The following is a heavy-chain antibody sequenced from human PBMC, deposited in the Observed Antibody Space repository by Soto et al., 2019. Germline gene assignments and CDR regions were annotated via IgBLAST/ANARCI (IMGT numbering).Heavy chain of an antibody. Sequence: PGGSLSLSCAASGFTLSSYAMSWVRQAPGKGLEWVSAISGSGGSTYYADSVKGRFTISRDNSKNTLYLQMNSLRAEDTAVYYCAKDFGFRATQGYFDYWGQGTLVTVSS. V-gene: IGHV3-23*01. CDR3: AKDFGFRATQGYFDY. D-gene: IGHD3-10*01. CDR2: ISGSGGST. CDR1: GFTLSSYA. J-gene: IGHJ4*02.